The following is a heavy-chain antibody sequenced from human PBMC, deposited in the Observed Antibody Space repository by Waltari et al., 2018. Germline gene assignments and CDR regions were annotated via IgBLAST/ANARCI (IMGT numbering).Heavy chain of an antibody. D-gene: IGHD3-22*01. CDR3: ARGKRLTMIVVVPRNWFDP. V-gene: IGHV4-34*01. CDR1: GGSFSGYY. Sequence: QVQLQQWGAGLLKPSETLSLTCAAYGGSFSGYYWSWIRQPPGTGLEWIGEINHSGSTNYNPSLKSRVTISVDTSKNQFSLKLSSVTAADTAVYYCARGKRLTMIVVVPRNWFDPWGQGTLVTVSS. CDR2: INHSGST. J-gene: IGHJ5*02.